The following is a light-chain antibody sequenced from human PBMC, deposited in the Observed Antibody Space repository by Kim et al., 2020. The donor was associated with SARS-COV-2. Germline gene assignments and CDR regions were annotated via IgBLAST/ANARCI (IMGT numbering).Light chain of an antibody. CDR3: KLYAYFLT. V-gene: IGKV3-20*01. CDR1: QTVSSSY. Sequence: IVLTQSPGTLSLSAGERAILSCRASQTVSSSYVAWYQQQPGQAPSLLIFGTFNSPAGIPDTFSGSGSGTDFILTTSRREPEDSALYYSKLYAYFLTFGAEAK. J-gene: IGKJ4*01. CDR2: GTF.